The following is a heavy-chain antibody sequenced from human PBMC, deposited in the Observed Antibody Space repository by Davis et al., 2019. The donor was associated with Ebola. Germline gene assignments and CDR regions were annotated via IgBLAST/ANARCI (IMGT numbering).Heavy chain of an antibody. CDR2: IYYSGST. J-gene: IGHJ5*02. CDR1: GGSISSSGFY. D-gene: IGHD6-13*01. V-gene: IGHV4-39*01. Sequence: SETLSLTCTVSGGSISSSGFYWTWIRQPPGKGLEWIGSIYYSGSTHYNPSLKSPVTISVDTSKNQFSLKLSSVTAADTAMYYCARRGTSSWYAGWFDPWGQGTLVTVSS. CDR3: ARRGTSSWYAGWFDP.